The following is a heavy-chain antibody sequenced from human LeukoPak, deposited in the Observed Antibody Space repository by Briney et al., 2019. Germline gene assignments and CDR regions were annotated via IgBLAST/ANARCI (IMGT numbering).Heavy chain of an antibody. J-gene: IGHJ6*03. D-gene: IGHD3-3*01. Sequence: GASVNVSCKASGYTFTGYYMHWVRQAPGQGLEWMGGINPNSGGTNYAQKFQGRVTMTRDTSISTAYMELSRLRSDDTAVYYCASRNPRAITIFGVVPTGWDYYYYMDVWGKGTTVTVSS. CDR2: INPNSGGT. CDR3: ASRNPRAITIFGVVPTGWDYYYYMDV. V-gene: IGHV1-2*02. CDR1: GYTFTGYY.